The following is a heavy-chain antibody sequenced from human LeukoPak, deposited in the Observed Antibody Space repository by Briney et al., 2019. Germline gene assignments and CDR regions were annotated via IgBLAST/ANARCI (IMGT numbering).Heavy chain of an antibody. J-gene: IGHJ6*03. CDR2: IYHSGST. Sequence: SETLSLTCTVSGYSISSDYYWGWIRQPPGKGLEWIGSIYHSGSTNYNPSLKSRVTISVDTSKNQFSLKLSSVTAADTAVYYCAREYYGDYVGYYYYYMDVWGKGTTVTISS. V-gene: IGHV4-38-2*02. D-gene: IGHD4-17*01. CDR3: AREYYGDYVGYYYYYMDV. CDR1: GYSISSDYY.